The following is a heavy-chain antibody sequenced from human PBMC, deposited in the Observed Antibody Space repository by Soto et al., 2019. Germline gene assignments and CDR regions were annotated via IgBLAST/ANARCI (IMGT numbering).Heavy chain of an antibody. CDR3: ARAGEVALFDY. V-gene: IGHV4-30-4*01. J-gene: IGHJ4*02. D-gene: IGHD3-10*01. CDR2: IYYSGST. CDR1: GGSISSGDYY. Sequence: PSETLSLTCTVSGGSISSGDYYWSWIRQPPGKGLEWIGYIYYSGSTYYNPSLKSRVTISVDTSKNQFSLKLSSVTAADTAVYYCARAGEVALFDYWGQGTLVTVSS.